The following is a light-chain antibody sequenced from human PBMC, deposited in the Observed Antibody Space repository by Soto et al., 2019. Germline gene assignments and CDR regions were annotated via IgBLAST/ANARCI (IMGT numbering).Light chain of an antibody. V-gene: IGKV1-5*01. J-gene: IGKJ2*01. CDR3: QQYHSYPYT. CDR1: QIISSW. CDR2: DVS. Sequence: DIQMTPSPSTLSAYVGDRVTITCRASQIISSWLAWYQQKPGKAPNLLVFDVSTLESGVPSRFSGSGSGTEFTLTISSLQPDDFATYYCQQYHSYPYTFGQGTKLEIK.